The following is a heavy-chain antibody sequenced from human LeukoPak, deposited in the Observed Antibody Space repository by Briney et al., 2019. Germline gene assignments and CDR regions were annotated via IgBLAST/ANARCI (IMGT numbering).Heavy chain of an antibody. CDR2: ISSSSSNI. V-gene: IGHV3-48*03. D-gene: IGHD6-19*01. CDR1: GFTFSSYE. Sequence: GGSLRLSYAASGFTFSSYEMNWVRQAPGKGLEWVSYISSSSSNIFYADSVKGRFTISRDNAKNSLYLQMNSLRAEDTAVYYCARDRDFLGSGWSNSFDYWGQGTLVTVSS. J-gene: IGHJ4*02. CDR3: ARDRDFLGSGWSNSFDY.